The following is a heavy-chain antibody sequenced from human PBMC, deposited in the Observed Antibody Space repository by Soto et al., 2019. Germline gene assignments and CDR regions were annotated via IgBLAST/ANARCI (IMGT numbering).Heavy chain of an antibody. CDR3: ARDRSSGGAYSRRWIDP. D-gene: IGHD5-12*01. Sequence: QVQLQESGPGLVKPSGTLSLTCGVSSGSITSSNYWSWVRQPPGKGLEWIGEIYHSGRTHYNPSRKSRVTISLDTYMNQFSLRLTAVTAADTAVYYCARDRSSGGAYSRRWIDPWGQGLLVTVSS. CDR1: SGSITSSNY. CDR2: IYHSGRT. J-gene: IGHJ5*02. V-gene: IGHV4-4*02.